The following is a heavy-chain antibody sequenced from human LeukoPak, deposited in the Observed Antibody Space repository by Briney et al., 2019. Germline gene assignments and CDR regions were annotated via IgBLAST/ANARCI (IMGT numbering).Heavy chain of an antibody. J-gene: IGHJ4*02. CDR1: GGSFSSDDYY. D-gene: IGHD3-9*01. CDR3: ARGVESDILTGYDPYFDY. CDR2: IYYSGST. V-gene: IGHV4-30-4*01. Sequence: SETLSLTCTVSGGSFSSDDYYWSWIRQPPGKGLEWIGYIYYSGSTYYNPSLKSRVTISVDTSKNQFSLKLSAVTAADTAVYYCARGVESDILTGYDPYFDYWGQGTLVTVSS.